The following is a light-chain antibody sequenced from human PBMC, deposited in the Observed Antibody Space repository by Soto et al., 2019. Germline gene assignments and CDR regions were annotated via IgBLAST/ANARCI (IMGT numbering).Light chain of an antibody. CDR1: SSDVGSYNL. Sequence: QSVLTQPASVSGSPGQSITISCTGTSSDVGSYNLVSWYQQHPGKAPKLMIYEGSKRPSGVSNRFSGSKSGNTASPTISGLQAEDEADYYCCSYAGSSTSLVFGTGTKVTVL. J-gene: IGLJ1*01. CDR2: EGS. CDR3: CSYAGSSTSLV. V-gene: IGLV2-23*01.